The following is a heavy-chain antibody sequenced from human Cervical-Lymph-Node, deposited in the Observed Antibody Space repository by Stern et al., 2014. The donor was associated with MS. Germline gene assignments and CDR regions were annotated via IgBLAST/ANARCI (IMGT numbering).Heavy chain of an antibody. J-gene: IGHJ4*02. CDR3: SRDADAYSLVFGY. CDR2: IHYSGTT. CDR1: GGSISSGEYY. Sequence: QVPLQESGPGLVKPSQTLSLTCAVSGGSISSGEYYWSWIRQSPGKGLEWIGYIHYSGTTYYNPSLKSRVTISVDTSKNQFSLKLSSVTAADTAVYYCSRDADAYSLVFGYWGRGTLVTVSS. D-gene: IGHD5-24*01. V-gene: IGHV4-30-4*01.